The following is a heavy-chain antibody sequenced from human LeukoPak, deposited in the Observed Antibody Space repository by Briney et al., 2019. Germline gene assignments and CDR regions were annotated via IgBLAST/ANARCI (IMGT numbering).Heavy chain of an antibody. CDR2: INHSGST. J-gene: IGHJ4*02. CDR1: GGSFSGYY. CDR3: ARGHRRITILGVGLFDY. V-gene: IGHV4-34*01. Sequence: PSETLSLTCAVYGGSFSGYYWSWIRQPPGKGLEWIGEINHSGSTNYNPSLKSRVTKSVDASKNQFSLKLSSVTAADTAVYYCARGHRRITILGVGLFDYWGQGTLVTVSS. D-gene: IGHD3-3*01.